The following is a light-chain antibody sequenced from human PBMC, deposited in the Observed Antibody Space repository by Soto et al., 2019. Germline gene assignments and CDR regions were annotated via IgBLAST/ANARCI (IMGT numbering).Light chain of an antibody. CDR1: HGISQY. CDR2: DAI. J-gene: IGKJ4*01. Sequence: DTHMSQSPSSLSASVGDRVTITCRATHGISQYLDWYQQKPEEAPKLLIYDAIHLETGVPSRFSGSGSGTHFTFTINSLQPEDFATYYCQQYENLPLTFGGGTKVDIK. CDR3: QQYENLPLT. V-gene: IGKV1-33*01.